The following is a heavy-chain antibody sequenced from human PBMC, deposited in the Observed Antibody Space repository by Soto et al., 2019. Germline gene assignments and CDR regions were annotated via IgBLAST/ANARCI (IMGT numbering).Heavy chain of an antibody. V-gene: IGHV3-11*06. CDR3: ARCPGGYSYGLFSYMLV. CDR1: GFTFSDYY. CDR2: ISSSSSYT. Sequence: PGGSLRLSCAASGFTFSDYYMSWIRQAPGKGLEWVSYISSSSSYTNYADSVKGRFTISRDNAKNSLYLQMNSLRAEDTAVYYCARCPGGYSYGLFSYMLVLGQGTTVTVSS. D-gene: IGHD5-18*01. J-gene: IGHJ6*02.